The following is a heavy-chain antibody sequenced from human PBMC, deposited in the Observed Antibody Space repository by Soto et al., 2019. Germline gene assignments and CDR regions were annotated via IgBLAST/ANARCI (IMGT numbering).Heavy chain of an antibody. CDR3: ASGGTTVNRRFDF. Sequence: SVKVSCKASGGTSSSYAITWMRQAPGQGLEWMGGIIPILDTTDYAQKFQGRVTFTADESTSTVYMELSSLTSEDTAVYYCASGGTTVNRRFDFWGQGTLVTVSS. CDR2: IIPILDTT. CDR1: GGTSSSYA. D-gene: IGHD4-4*01. V-gene: IGHV1-69*13. J-gene: IGHJ4*02.